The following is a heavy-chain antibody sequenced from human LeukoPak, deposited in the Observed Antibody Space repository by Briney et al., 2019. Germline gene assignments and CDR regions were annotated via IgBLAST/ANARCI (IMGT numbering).Heavy chain of an antibody. CDR3: ARAIAYCGGDCFDDY. Sequence: SVKVSCKASGGTFSSYAISWVRQAPGQGLEWMGEIIPIFGTANYAQKFQGRVTITADESTSTAYMELSSLRSEDTAVYYCARAIAYCGGDCFDDYWGQGTLVTVSS. D-gene: IGHD2-21*02. CDR2: IIPIFGTA. V-gene: IGHV1-69*13. CDR1: GGTFSSYA. J-gene: IGHJ4*02.